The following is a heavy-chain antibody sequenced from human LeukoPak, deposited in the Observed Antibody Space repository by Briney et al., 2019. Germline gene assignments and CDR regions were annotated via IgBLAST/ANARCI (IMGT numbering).Heavy chain of an antibody. CDR3: ARDVSVGVRGVIPEDY. Sequence: SVKVSCKASGGTFSSYAISWVRQAPGQGLEWMGRIIPILGIANYAQKFQGRVTITADKSTSTAYMELSSLRSEDTAVYYCARDVSVGVRGVIPEDYWGQGTLVAVSS. J-gene: IGHJ4*02. D-gene: IGHD3-10*01. CDR2: IIPILGIA. CDR1: GGTFSSYA. V-gene: IGHV1-69*04.